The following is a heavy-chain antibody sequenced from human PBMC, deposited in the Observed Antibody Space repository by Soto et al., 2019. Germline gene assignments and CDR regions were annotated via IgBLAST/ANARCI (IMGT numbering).Heavy chain of an antibody. D-gene: IGHD2-2*01. CDR3: ARGVGPAATPFAY. J-gene: IGHJ4*02. CDR1: GFTFSSYS. Sequence: LRLSCAASGFTFSSYSMNCVRQAPGKGLEWVSSISSSSSYIYYAEFVKGRFTISRDNSKNTLYLQMNSLRAEDTAVYYCARGVGPAATPFAYWGQGTLVTVSS. V-gene: IGHV3-21*01. CDR2: ISSSSSYI.